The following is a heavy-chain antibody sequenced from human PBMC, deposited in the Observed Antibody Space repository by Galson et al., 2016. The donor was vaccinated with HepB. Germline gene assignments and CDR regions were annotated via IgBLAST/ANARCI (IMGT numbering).Heavy chain of an antibody. CDR2: IWYDGGNK. D-gene: IGHD3-10*01. CDR1: GFTFSHYG. Sequence: SLRLSCAASGFTFSHYGMHWVRQAPGKGLEWVAVIWYDGGNKFYAGSVQGRFTISRDNSKNTLHLQTNDRRAEDTAVYYGARDFHRVHSWASGSHCPGEFWRQGTLVTVSS. J-gene: IGHJ4*02. V-gene: IGHV3-33*01. CDR3: ARDFHRVHSWASGSHCPGEF.